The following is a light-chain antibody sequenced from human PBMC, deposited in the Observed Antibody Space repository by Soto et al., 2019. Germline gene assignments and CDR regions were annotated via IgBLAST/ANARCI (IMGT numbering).Light chain of an antibody. V-gene: IGKV3-20*01. J-gene: IGKJ2*01. CDR1: QSVSTRY. Sequence: ESMLTQSPGTLSLSPGERATLSCRASQSVSTRYLAWYQQKPGQAPRLLIYGASIRATGIPDRFSGSGSGTDFTLTIRRLEPEDFAVYYCQQFGSSPPAFTFGQGTKLEI. CDR2: GAS. CDR3: QQFGSSPPAFT.